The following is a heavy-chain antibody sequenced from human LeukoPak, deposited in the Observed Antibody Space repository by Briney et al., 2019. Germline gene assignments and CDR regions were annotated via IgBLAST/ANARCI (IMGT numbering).Heavy chain of an antibody. D-gene: IGHD5-12*01. CDR2: IYSGGST. CDR3: ARGGSFYYYYGMDV. V-gene: IGHV3-53*04. J-gene: IGHJ6*02. CDR1: GFTFSSYA. Sequence: GGSLRLSCAASGFTFSSYAMSWVRQAPGKGLEWVSVIYSGGSTYYADSVKGRFTISRHNSKNTLYLQMNSLRAEDTAVYYCARGGSFYYYYGMDVWGQGTTVTVSS.